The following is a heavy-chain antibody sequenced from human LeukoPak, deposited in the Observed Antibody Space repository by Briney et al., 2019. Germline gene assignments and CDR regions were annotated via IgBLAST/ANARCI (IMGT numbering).Heavy chain of an antibody. J-gene: IGHJ4*02. CDR3: ARVGAVVLDY. V-gene: IGHV4-39*07. D-gene: IGHD4-23*01. CDR2: IYYSGST. CDR1: GGSISSSSYY. Sequence: PSETRSLTCTVSGGSISSSSYYWGWIRQPPGKGLEWIGSIYYSGSTYYNPSLKSRVTISVDTSKNQFSLKLSSVTAADTAVYYCARVGAVVLDYWGQGTLVTVSS.